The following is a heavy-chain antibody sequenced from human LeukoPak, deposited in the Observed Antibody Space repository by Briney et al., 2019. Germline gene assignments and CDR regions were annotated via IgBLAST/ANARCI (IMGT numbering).Heavy chain of an antibody. CDR3: VSGNNCNY. CDR1: GFTFSSYN. J-gene: IGHJ4*02. Sequence: GGSLRLSCAASGFTFSSYNMNWVRQAPGKGLECVSYISSSSSTIYYADSVKGRFTIPRDNAKNSLYLQMNSLRAEDTAVYYCVSGNNCNYWGQGTLVTVCS. CDR2: ISSSSSTI. V-gene: IGHV3-48*01. D-gene: IGHD1-20*01.